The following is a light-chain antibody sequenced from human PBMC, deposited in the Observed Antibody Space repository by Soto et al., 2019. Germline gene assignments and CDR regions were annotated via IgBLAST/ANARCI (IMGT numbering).Light chain of an antibody. CDR1: SSDVGGYNF. Sequence: QSVLTQPPSASGSPGQSVTISCTGTSSDVGGYNFVSWYQQYPGKAPKLMIYEVSKRPSVVPDRFSGSKSGNTASLTVSGLQAEDEADYHCSSYAGSKLVFGGGTKLTVL. CDR3: SSYAGSKLV. J-gene: IGLJ2*01. CDR2: EVS. V-gene: IGLV2-8*01.